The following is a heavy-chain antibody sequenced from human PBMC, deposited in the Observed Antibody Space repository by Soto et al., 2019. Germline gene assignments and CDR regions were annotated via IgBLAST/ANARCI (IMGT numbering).Heavy chain of an antibody. CDR3: AKDVGTAGFGDEDPDYYGMDV. V-gene: IGHV3-30*18. CDR2: ISYDGSNK. J-gene: IGHJ6*02. Sequence: QVQLVESGGGVVQPGRSLRLSCAASGFTFSSYGMHWVRQAPGKGLEWVAVISYDGSNKYYADSVKGRFTISRDNSKNKLYLQMNSLRAEDTAVYYCAKDVGTAGFGDEDPDYYGMDVWGQGTTVTVSS. D-gene: IGHD3-10*01. CDR1: GFTFSSYG.